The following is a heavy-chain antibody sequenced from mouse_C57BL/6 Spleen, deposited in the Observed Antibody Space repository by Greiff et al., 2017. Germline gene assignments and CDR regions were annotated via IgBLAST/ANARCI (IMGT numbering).Heavy chain of an antibody. V-gene: IGHV7-3*01. CDR1: GFTFTDYY. CDR3: AGYKGYFDV. CDR2: IRNKANGNTT. J-gene: IGHJ2*01. Sequence: EVKLMESGGGLVQPGGSLSLSCAASGFTFTDYYMSWVRQPPGKALEWLGFIRNKANGNTTEYSATLNGQFTISKDNSQSILYLHMKALVAEDSATYNIAGYKGYFDVWGPGTTLTVSS.